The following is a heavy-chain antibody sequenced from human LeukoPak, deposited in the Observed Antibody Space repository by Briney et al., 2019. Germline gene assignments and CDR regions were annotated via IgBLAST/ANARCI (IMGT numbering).Heavy chain of an antibody. Sequence: PGGSLRLSCAASGFTFSSYGMNWVRQAPGKGLEWVSGISGSGGTTYYADSVKGRFTISRDNSKNSLSLQVSSLSAEDTAVYYCAKTNGYYSDWGQGTLVTVSS. D-gene: IGHD3-22*01. V-gene: IGHV3-23*01. J-gene: IGHJ4*02. CDR1: GFTFSSYG. CDR2: ISGSGGTT. CDR3: AKTNGYYSD.